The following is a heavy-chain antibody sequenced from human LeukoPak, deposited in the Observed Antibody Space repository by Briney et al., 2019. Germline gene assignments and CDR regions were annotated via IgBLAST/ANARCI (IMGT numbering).Heavy chain of an antibody. CDR3: ARVDTYYYDSSGYEADGFDY. V-gene: IGHV1-18*04. CDR1: GYTFTSYY. CDR2: ISAYNGST. D-gene: IGHD3-22*01. Sequence: GASVKVSCKASGYTFTSYYMHWVRQAPGQGLEWMGWISAYNGSTNYAQKLQGRVTMTTDTSTSTAYMELRSLRSDDTAVYYCARVDTYYYDSSGYEADGFDYWGQGTLVTVSS. J-gene: IGHJ4*02.